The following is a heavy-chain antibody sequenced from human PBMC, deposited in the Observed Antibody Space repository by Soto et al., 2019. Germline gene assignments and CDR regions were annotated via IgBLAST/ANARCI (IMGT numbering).Heavy chain of an antibody. CDR2: IWYDGSNK. CDR3: AREGIYSDSSGPWGY. V-gene: IGHV3-33*01. D-gene: IGHD3-22*01. Sequence: QVQLVESGGGVVQPGRSLRLSCAASGFTFSSYGMHWVRQAPGKGLEWVAVIWYDGSNKYYADSVKGRFTISRDNSKNTLYLQMNSLRAEDTAVYYCAREGIYSDSSGPWGYWGQGTLVTVSS. CDR1: GFTFSSYG. J-gene: IGHJ4*02.